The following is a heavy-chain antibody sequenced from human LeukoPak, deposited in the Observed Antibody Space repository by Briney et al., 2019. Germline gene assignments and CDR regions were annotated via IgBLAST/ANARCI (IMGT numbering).Heavy chain of an antibody. V-gene: IGHV3-66*01. J-gene: IGHJ6*02. Sequence: GGSLRLSCAASGFTVSSNYMSWVRQAPGKELEWVSVIYSGGSTYYADSVKGRFTISRDNSKNTLYLQMNSLRAEDTAVYYCARDPTGSTYYYYGMDVWGQGSTVTVSS. CDR3: ARDPTGSTYYYYGMDV. CDR1: GFTVSSNY. D-gene: IGHD1-1*01. CDR2: IYSGGST.